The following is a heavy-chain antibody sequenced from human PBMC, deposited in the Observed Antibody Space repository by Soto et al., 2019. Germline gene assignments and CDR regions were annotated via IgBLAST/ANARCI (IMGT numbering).Heavy chain of an antibody. CDR2: IYQSGST. V-gene: IGHV4-38-2*02. J-gene: IGHJ4*02. Sequence: ETLSLTCPVSGYSISIGNYWGWIRQPPGKRLEWIGSIYQSGSTYYNPSLRSRATISVDTSKNQFSLKLSSVTAADTAVYYCARVLGAPLYYFDRWGQGILVTVSS. D-gene: IGHD1-26*01. CDR3: ARVLGAPLYYFDR. CDR1: GYSISIGNY.